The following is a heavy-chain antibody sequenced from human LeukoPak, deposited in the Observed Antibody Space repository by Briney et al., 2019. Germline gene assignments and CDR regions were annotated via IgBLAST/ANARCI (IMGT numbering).Heavy chain of an antibody. CDR3: ARDDPNYYGSGSYAVDY. CDR1: GFTFSSYS. D-gene: IGHD3-10*01. J-gene: IGHJ4*02. V-gene: IGHV3-21*01. CDR2: ISSSSSYI. Sequence: GGSLRLSCAASGFTFSSYSMNWVRQAPGKGLEWVSSISSSSSYIYYADSVKGRFTISRDNAKNSLYLQMNSLRAEDTAVYYCARDDPNYYGSGSYAVDYWGQGTLVTVSS.